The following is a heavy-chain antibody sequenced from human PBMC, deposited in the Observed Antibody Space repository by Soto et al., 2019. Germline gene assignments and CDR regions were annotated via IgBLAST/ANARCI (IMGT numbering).Heavy chain of an antibody. D-gene: IGHD3-10*01. CDR3: AKRDSGSGRSPPLINY. CDR2: VGGGGDNI. CDR1: GFTFSSYS. Sequence: QLLESGGGLVQPGGSLRLSCAASGFTFSSYSMNWVRQAPGKGLQWVATVGGGGDNIFYADSVKGRFTISRDSSQHMVSLQMKSLRPEDTAVYFCAKRDSGSGRSPPLINYWGQGTLVTVSS. V-gene: IGHV3-23*01. J-gene: IGHJ4*02.